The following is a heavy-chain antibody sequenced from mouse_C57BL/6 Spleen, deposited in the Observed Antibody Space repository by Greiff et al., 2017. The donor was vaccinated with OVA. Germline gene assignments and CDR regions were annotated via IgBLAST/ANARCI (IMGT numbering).Heavy chain of an antibody. V-gene: IGHV5-16*01. CDR2: INYDGSST. CDR1: GFTFSDYY. D-gene: IGHD1-2*01. J-gene: IGHJ4*01. CDR3: ARDRGGLYYYAMDY. Sequence: DVKLVESEGGLVQPGSSMKLSCTASGFTFSDYYMAWVRQVPEKGLEWVANINYDGSSTYYLDSLKSRFIISRDNAKNILYLQMSSLKSEDTATYYCARDRGGLYYYAMDYWGQGTSVTVSS.